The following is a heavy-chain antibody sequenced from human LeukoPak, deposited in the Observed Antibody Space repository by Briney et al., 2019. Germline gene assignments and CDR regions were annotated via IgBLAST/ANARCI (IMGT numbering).Heavy chain of an antibody. CDR1: GVSVSGSGYY. Sequence: SETLSLTCTVSGVSVSGSGYYFGWIRQPPGKGLEWIGNIYYSGNTYYNASLESRVTISVDTSKNEFSLRLNSVTAADTAMYYCAKSGGYGLIDYWGQGTLVTVSS. V-gene: IGHV4-39*01. CDR2: IYYSGNT. D-gene: IGHD1-26*01. CDR3: AKSGGYGLIDY. J-gene: IGHJ4*02.